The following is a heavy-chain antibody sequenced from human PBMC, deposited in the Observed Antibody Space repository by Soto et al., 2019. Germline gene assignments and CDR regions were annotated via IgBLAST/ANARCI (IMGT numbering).Heavy chain of an antibody. CDR3: ARPTDGYCSGGSCYYFDY. CDR1: GFTFSSYG. V-gene: IGHV3-33*01. CDR2: IWYDGSNK. Sequence: GGSLRLSCAASGFTFSSYGMHWVRQAPGKGLEWVAVIWYDGSNKYYADSVKGRFTISRDNSKNTLYLQMNSLRAEDTAVYYCARPTDGYCSGGSCYYFDYWGQGTLVTVSS. J-gene: IGHJ4*02. D-gene: IGHD2-15*01.